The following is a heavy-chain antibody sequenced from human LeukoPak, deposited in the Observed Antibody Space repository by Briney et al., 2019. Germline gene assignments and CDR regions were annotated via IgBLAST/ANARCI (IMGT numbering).Heavy chain of an antibody. Sequence: NPSETLSLTCTVSGGSISSSSYYWGWIRQPPGKGLEWIGSIYYSGSTYYNPSLKSRVTISVDTSKNQFSLKLSSVTAADTAVYYCARQNVVFGGYDPLWFDPWGQGTLVTVSS. CDR1: GGSISSSSYY. CDR3: ARQNVVFGGYDPLWFDP. J-gene: IGHJ5*02. CDR2: IYYSGST. V-gene: IGHV4-39*01. D-gene: IGHD5-12*01.